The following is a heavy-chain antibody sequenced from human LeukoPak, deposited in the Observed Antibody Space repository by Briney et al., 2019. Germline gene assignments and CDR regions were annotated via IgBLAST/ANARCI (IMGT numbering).Heavy chain of an antibody. V-gene: IGHV3-74*01. J-gene: IGHJ3*02. CDR3: SSGNSHAFDI. D-gene: IGHD4-23*01. CDR2: INSDGSST. Sequence: PGGSLRLSCAASGXTFSSYWMHWVRXAPGKGLVWVSRINSDGSSTSYADSVKGRFTISRDNAKNTLYLQMNNLRAEDTAVYYCSSGNSHAFDIWGQGTMVTVSS. CDR1: GXTFSSYW.